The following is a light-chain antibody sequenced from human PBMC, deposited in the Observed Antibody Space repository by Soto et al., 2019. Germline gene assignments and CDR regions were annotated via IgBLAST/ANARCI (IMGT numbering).Light chain of an antibody. J-gene: IGKJ1*01. Sequence: EIVLTQSPGTLSLSPGERANLSCRASQSVSSSYLAWYQQKPGQAPRLLIYGASSRATGIPDRFSGSGSGTDFTLTISRLEPEDFAVYYCQQYGSSPGWTFGQGTKV. CDR3: QQYGSSPGWT. V-gene: IGKV3-20*01. CDR2: GAS. CDR1: QSVSSSY.